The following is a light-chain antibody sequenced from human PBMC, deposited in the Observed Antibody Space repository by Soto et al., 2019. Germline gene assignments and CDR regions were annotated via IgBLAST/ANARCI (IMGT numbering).Light chain of an antibody. Sequence: QSALTQPASVSGSPGQSITISCSGTSSDVGSYNLVSWYQQHPGKAPKLMIFEATERPAGVSNRFSGSKSGNTASLTVSGLHAEDEANYFCCAYAGTRNFWVFGGGTKLIVL. V-gene: IGLV2-23*01. CDR3: CAYAGTRNFWV. CDR2: EAT. J-gene: IGLJ3*02. CDR1: SSDVGSYNL.